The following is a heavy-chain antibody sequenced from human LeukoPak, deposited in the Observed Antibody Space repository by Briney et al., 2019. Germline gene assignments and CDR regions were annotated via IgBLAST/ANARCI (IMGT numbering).Heavy chain of an antibody. V-gene: IGHV4-4*07. CDR1: GGSISSYY. CDR2: TYTSGST. Sequence: SETLSLTSPVSGGSISSYYWSCIRQPAGKGLEWIGRTYTSGSTNYNPSLKSRVTMSVDTSKNQFSLKLGSVTAADTAVYYCARVGQWLVQPYFDYWGQGTLVTVSS. CDR3: ARVGQWLVQPYFDY. J-gene: IGHJ4*02. D-gene: IGHD6-19*01.